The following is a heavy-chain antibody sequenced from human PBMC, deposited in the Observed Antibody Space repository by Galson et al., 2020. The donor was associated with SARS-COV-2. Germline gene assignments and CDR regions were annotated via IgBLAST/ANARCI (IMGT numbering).Heavy chain of an antibody. J-gene: IGHJ4*02. V-gene: IGHV4-31*03. Sequence: ETSETLSLTCTVSGGSISSGGYYWSWLRPHPGKGLEWIGYIYYSGSTYYNPSLKRRVTISVDTSKNQFSLKLSSVTAADTAGYYCATRPIGVTSVGGAPHYGDYWGQGALVTGAS. CDR3: ATRPIGVTSVGGAPHYGDY. CDR2: IYYSGST. D-gene: IGHD3-3*01. CDR1: GGSISSGGYY.